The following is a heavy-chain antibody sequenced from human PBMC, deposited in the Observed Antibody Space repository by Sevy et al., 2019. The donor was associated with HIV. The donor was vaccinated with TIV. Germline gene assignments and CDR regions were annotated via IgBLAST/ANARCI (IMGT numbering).Heavy chain of an antibody. J-gene: IGHJ3*02. CDR2: VYYTGGT. CDR3: ARRNDFDI. Sequence: SETLSLTCTVSGGSINSDHWNWIRQPPGKGLEWIGYVYYTGGTNYNPSLKNRVTISLDRTKNKFSLNLTSVTAADTAVYYCARRNDFDIWGQGTMVTVSS. V-gene: IGHV4-59*08. CDR1: GGSINSDH.